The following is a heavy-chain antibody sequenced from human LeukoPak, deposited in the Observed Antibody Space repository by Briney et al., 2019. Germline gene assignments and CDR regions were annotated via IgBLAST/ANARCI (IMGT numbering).Heavy chain of an antibody. CDR2: MNPNSGNT. D-gene: IGHD3-22*01. Sequence: ASVKVSCKXSGYTFTSDDINWVRQATGQGLEWMGRMNPNSGNTGYAQKFQGRVTMTRNTSISTAYMELSSLRSEDTAVYYCAKLIGRYYDSSGLGYWGQGTLVTVSS. J-gene: IGHJ4*02. CDR1: GYTFTSDD. CDR3: AKLIGRYYDSSGLGY. V-gene: IGHV1-8*01.